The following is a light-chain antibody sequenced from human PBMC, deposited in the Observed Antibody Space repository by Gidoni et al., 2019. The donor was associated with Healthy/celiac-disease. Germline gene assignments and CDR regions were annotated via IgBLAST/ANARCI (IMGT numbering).Light chain of an antibody. CDR1: QSVSSY. Sequence: EIVLTQSPATLSLSPGERATLSCRASQSVSSYLAWYQQKPGQAPRLLIYDASNRATGIPARFSGSGSGTDFTLTISSLEPEDFAVYYCQQRSNWPTFGGGTKVEIQ. V-gene: IGKV3-11*01. CDR3: QQRSNWPT. CDR2: DAS. J-gene: IGKJ4*01.